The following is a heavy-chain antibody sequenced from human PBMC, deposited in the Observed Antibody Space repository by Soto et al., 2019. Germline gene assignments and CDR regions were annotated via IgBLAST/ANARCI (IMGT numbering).Heavy chain of an antibody. CDR2: INSDGSST. Sequence: GGSLRLSCAASGFTFSSYWMHWVRQAPGKGLVWVSRINSDGSSTSYADSVKGRFTISRDNAKNTLYLQMNSLRAEDTAVYYCARNPSDYFDSSVYYISRRNLGSSFGYYYGMDVWGQGTTVTVSS. CDR3: ARNPSDYFDSSVYYISRRNLGSSFGYYYGMDV. CDR1: GFTFSSYW. V-gene: IGHV3-74*01. J-gene: IGHJ6*02. D-gene: IGHD3-22*01.